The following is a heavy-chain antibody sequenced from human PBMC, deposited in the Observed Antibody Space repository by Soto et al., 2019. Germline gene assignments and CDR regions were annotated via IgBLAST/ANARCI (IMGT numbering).Heavy chain of an antibody. CDR3: ARDVYYGSGSHTPSYYFDY. Sequence: PGGSLRLSCAASGFTFSSYAMHWVRQAPGKGLEWVAVISYDGSNKYYVDSVKGRFTISRDNSKNTLYLQMNSLRAEDTAVYYCARDVYYGSGSHTPSYYFDYWGQGTLVTVSS. CDR1: GFTFSSYA. V-gene: IGHV3-30-3*01. J-gene: IGHJ4*02. CDR2: ISYDGSNK. D-gene: IGHD3-10*01.